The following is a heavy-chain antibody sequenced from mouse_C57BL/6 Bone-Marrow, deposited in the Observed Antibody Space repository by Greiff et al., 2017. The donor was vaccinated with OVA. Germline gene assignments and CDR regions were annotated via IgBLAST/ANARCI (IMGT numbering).Heavy chain of an antibody. CDR1: GYSITSGYY. D-gene: IGHD2-3*01. CDR2: ISYDGSN. J-gene: IGHJ3*01. V-gene: IGHV3-6*01. CDR3: ARSGDGYYSAWFAY. Sequence: DVKLQESGPGLVKPSQSLSLTCSVTGYSITSGYYWNWIRQFPGNKLEWMGYISYDGSNNYNPSLKNRISITRDTSKNQFFLKLNSVTTEDTATYYCARSGDGYYSAWFAYWGQGTLVTVSA.